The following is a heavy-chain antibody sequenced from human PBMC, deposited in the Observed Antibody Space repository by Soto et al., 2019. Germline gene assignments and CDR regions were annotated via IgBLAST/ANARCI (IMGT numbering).Heavy chain of an antibody. J-gene: IGHJ5*02. D-gene: IGHD6-13*01. Sequence: SETLSLTCTVSGGSISSSNYYWGWIRQPPGKGLEWIGSIYYSGSTYYNPSLKSRVTISVDTSKNQFSLKLSSVTAADTAVYYCARQGIAAAENWFDPWGQGTLVTVSS. CDR2: IYYSGST. CDR3: ARQGIAAAENWFDP. V-gene: IGHV4-39*01. CDR1: GGSISSSNYY.